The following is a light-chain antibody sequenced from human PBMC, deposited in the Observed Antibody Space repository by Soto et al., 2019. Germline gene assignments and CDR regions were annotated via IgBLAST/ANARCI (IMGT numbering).Light chain of an antibody. Sequence: VLTQSPATLSLSPGEGASLSCRASQSISKYLAWYQQKPGQATRLLIYDATNRATGIPARFSGSGYGTDFTLTISSLEPEDFAVYFCHERSPCPSLPFGGGTKVEI. V-gene: IGKV3-11*01. CDR2: DAT. CDR1: QSISKY. CDR3: HERSPCPSLP. J-gene: IGKJ4*01.